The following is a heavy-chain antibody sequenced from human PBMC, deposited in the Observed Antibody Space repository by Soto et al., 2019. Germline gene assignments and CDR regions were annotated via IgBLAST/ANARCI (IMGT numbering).Heavy chain of an antibody. D-gene: IGHD2-15*01. CDR3: ALTPRRGYCSGGSCRYYYYYYGMDV. CDR2: ISAYNGNT. CDR1: GHTFTSYG. V-gene: IGHV1-18*01. J-gene: IGHJ6*02. Sequence: ASVKVSCKASGHTFTSYGISWVRQAPGQGLEWMGWISAYNGNTNYAQKLQGRVTMTTDTSTSTAYMELRSLRSDDTAVYYCALTPRRGYCSGGSCRYYYYYYGMDVWGQGTTVTVSS.